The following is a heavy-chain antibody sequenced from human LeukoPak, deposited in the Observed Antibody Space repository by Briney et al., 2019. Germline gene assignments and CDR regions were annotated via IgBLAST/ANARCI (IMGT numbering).Heavy chain of an antibody. CDR2: IWYDGSNK. Sequence: GRSLRLSCAASGFTFSSYGMHWVHQAPGKGLEWVAVIWYDGSNKYYADSVKGRFTISRDNSKNTLYLQMNSLRAEDTAVYYCARDVSHGDYAWFDPWGQGTLVTVSS. V-gene: IGHV3-33*01. J-gene: IGHJ5*02. CDR3: ARDVSHGDYAWFDP. CDR1: GFTFSSYG. D-gene: IGHD4-17*01.